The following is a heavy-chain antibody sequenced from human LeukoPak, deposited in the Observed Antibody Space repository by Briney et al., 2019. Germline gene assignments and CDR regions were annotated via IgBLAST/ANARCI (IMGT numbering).Heavy chain of an antibody. V-gene: IGHV3-23*01. CDR3: AKDGYCSSTSCYAGDAFDI. D-gene: IGHD2-2*03. CDR2: ISGSGGST. CDR1: GFTFSSYA. J-gene: IGHJ3*02. Sequence: GGSLRLSCAASGFTFSSYAMIWVRQAPGKGLEWVSAISGSGGSTYYADSVKGRFTISRDNSKNTLYLQMNSLRAEDTAVYYCAKDGYCSSTSCYAGDAFDIWGQGTMVTVSS.